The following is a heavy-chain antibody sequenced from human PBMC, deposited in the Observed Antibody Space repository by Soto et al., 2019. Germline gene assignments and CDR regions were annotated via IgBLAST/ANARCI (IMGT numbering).Heavy chain of an antibody. J-gene: IGHJ2*01. CDR3: AHIIGLYRFDL. D-gene: IGHD2-15*01. Sequence: QITLKESGPTLVKPTQTLTLTCTFSGFSLSTSGVGVGWIRQPPGKALEWLALIYCDDDKRYSPSLKSRLTITKDTSKNQVVLTMTNMDPVDTATYHCAHIIGLYRFDLWGRGTLVTVSA. CDR1: GFSLSTSGVG. V-gene: IGHV2-5*02. CDR2: IYCDDDK.